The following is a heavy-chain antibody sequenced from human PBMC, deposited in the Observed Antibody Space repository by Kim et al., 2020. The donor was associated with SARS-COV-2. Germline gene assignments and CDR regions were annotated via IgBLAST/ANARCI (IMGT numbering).Heavy chain of an antibody. V-gene: IGHV3-21*01. CDR1: GFTFSSYS. J-gene: IGHJ6*02. D-gene: IGHD3-10*01. Sequence: GGSLRLSCAASGFTFSSYSMNWVRQAPGKGLEWVSSISSSSSYIYYADSVKGRFTISRDNAKNSLYLQMNSLRAEDTAVYYCARYPNYGSGSYDYYYYGMDVWGHGTTVTVSS. CDR3: ARYPNYGSGSYDYYYYGMDV. CDR2: ISSSSSYI.